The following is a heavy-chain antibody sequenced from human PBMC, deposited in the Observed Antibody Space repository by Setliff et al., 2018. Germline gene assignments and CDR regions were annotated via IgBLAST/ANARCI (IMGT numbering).Heavy chain of an antibody. CDR3: IRDWGEAGSTNAFDI. J-gene: IGHJ3*02. V-gene: IGHV3-74*01. CDR2: IGFDGSSP. Sequence: PGESLKISCEASGFAIRSYWMHWVRQAPGEGLVWVSRIGFDGSSPSYADSVKGRFTVSRDNAKNTVHLQMNSLRAEDTAVYYCIRDWGEAGSTNAFDIWGQGTMVTVSS. D-gene: IGHD1-26*01. CDR1: GFAIRSYW.